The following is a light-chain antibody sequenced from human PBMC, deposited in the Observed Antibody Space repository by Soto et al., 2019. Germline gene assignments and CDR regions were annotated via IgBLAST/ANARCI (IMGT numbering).Light chain of an antibody. Sequence: EIVMTQSPATLSVSPGEGATLSCRASQSVSSNLTWYQRKPGQAPRLLIYGASTRATGVPARFSGSGSGTEFTLTISSITSEDFAVYYCQQYNDRWTFGQGTKVDIK. CDR1: QSVSSN. J-gene: IGKJ1*01. V-gene: IGKV3-15*01. CDR3: QQYNDRWT. CDR2: GAS.